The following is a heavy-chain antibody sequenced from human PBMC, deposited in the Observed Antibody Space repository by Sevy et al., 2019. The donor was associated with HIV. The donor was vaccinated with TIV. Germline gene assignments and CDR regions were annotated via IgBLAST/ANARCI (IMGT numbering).Heavy chain of an antibody. D-gene: IGHD5-12*01. J-gene: IGHJ3*02. CDR1: GFTFSSYG. CDR2: IWYDGSNK. V-gene: IGHV3-33*01. CDR3: ARERARLRGAFDI. Sequence: GESLKISCAASGFTFSSYGMHWVRQAPGKGLEWVAVIWYDGSNKYYADSVKGRFTISRDNSKNTLYLQMNSLRAEDTAVYYCARERARLRGAFDIWGQGTMVTVSS.